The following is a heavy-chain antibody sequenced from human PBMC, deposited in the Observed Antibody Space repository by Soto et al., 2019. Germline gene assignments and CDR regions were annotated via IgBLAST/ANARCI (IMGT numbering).Heavy chain of an antibody. CDR3: AREECSGGSCYMRYYYYYGMDV. CDR1: GYTFTSYY. Sequence: QVQLVQSGAEVKKPGASVKVSCKASGYTFTSYYMHWVRQAPGQGLEWMGIINPSGGSTSYAQKFQGRVTMTRDTSTSTVYMELSSLRYEDTAVYYCAREECSGGSCYMRYYYYYGMDVWGQGTTVTVSS. D-gene: IGHD2-15*01. V-gene: IGHV1-46*01. J-gene: IGHJ6*02. CDR2: INPSGGST.